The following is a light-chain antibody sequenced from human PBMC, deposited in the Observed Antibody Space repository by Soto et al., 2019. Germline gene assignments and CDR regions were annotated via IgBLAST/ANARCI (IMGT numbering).Light chain of an antibody. CDR1: SGSVSTTYY. CDR3: VLYMGNGIEV. Sequence: QTVVTQEPSFSVSPGGTVTLTCDLSSGSVSTTYYPSWYQQTPGQSPRTLIYSTNTRSSGVPDRFSGSILGNKAALTITGAQADEESDYYCVLYMGNGIEVFGSGTQLTVL. J-gene: IGLJ6*01. CDR2: STN. V-gene: IGLV8-61*01.